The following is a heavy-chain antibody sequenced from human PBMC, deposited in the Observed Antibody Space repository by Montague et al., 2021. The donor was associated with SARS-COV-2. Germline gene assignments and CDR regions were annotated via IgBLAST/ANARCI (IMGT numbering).Heavy chain of an antibody. D-gene: IGHD2/OR15-2a*01. CDR1: GDSITSDFSY. J-gene: IGHJ4*02. CDR2: IYTTGST. V-gene: IGHV4-61*02. Sequence: TLSLTCTVSGDSITSDFSYWSWIRQPAGKGLEWIVRIYTTGSTNYNPSLKIRLTISLDTSKNQFSLKLSFVTAADTAVYYCARDDFRWDFDCWGQGTLVTVSS. CDR3: ARDDFRWDFDC.